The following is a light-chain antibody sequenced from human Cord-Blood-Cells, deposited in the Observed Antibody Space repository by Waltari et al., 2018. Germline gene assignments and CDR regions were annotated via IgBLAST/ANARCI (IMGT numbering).Light chain of an antibody. V-gene: IGLV2-14*01. CDR3: SSYTSSSTLV. CDR1: SRDVGGYNY. CDR2: DVS. J-gene: IGLJ2*01. Sequence: QSALPQPASVSGSPGQSITISCTGTSRDVGGYNYVSWYHQHPGQAPKLMIYDVSNRPSGVSNRFSGSKSGNTASLTISGLQAEDEADYYCSSYTSSSTLVFGGGTKLTVL.